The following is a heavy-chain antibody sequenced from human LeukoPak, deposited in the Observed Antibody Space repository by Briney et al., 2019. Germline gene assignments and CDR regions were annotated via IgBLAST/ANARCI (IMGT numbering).Heavy chain of an antibody. CDR3: ATDRLFHNY. CDR1: GLTFKDAW. J-gene: IGHJ4*02. D-gene: IGHD2-21*01. V-gene: IGHV3-15*01. Sequence: GGSLRLSCAASGLTFKDAWMAWVRQAPGKGLEWIGRIRNEVDGATTTYATSVKGRFNISRDDSRNTLYLQMQSLKSEDTALYYCATDRLFHNYWGQGTLVTVSS. CDR2: IRNEVDGATT.